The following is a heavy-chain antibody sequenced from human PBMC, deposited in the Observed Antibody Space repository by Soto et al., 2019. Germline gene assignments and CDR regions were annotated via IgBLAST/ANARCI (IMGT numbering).Heavy chain of an antibody. Sequence: GGSLRLSCAASGFTFSSYWMHWVRQAPGKGLVWVSRINSDGSSTSYADSVKGRFTISRDNAKNTLYLQMNSLRAEDTAVYYCARVGPRPNEFNFWSGYYSNYFDYWGQGTLVTVSS. D-gene: IGHD3-3*01. CDR1: GFTFSSYW. CDR2: INSDGSST. CDR3: ARVGPRPNEFNFWSGYYSNYFDY. J-gene: IGHJ4*02. V-gene: IGHV3-74*01.